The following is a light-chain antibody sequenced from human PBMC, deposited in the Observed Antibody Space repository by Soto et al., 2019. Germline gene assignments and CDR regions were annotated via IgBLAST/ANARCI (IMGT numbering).Light chain of an antibody. J-gene: IGLJ1*01. Sequence: QSVLTQPASVSGSPGQSITISCTGTSSDVGGYNYVSWYQQHPGKAPKLMIYEVSNRPSGVPDRFSASKSDNTASLTISGLQAEDEADYYCCSYAGSYTYVFGTGTKVTVL. CDR3: CSYAGSYTYV. CDR2: EVS. CDR1: SSDVGGYNY. V-gene: IGLV2-11*01.